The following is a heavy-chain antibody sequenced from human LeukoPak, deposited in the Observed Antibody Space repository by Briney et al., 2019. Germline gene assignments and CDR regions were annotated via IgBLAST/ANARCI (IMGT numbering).Heavy chain of an antibody. V-gene: IGHV3-30*02. J-gene: IGHJ4*02. Sequence: PGGSLSLSCAACGFTFSSYGMHWVRQAPGKGREGVAFIRYDGSNKYYADSVKGRFTITRDNSKNTLYLQTSSLRAEDTAVYYCATWVIVPLDYWGEGTLVSDSS. CDR2: IRYDGSNK. D-gene: IGHD3-22*01. CDR1: GFTFSSYG. CDR3: ATWVIVPLDY.